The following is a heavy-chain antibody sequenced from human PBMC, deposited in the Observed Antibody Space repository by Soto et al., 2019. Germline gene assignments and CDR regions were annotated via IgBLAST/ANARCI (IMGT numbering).Heavy chain of an antibody. CDR1: GGSINSGDYY. CDR2: LYYTGST. CDR3: ARYRYSDSLKEYYFDY. Sequence: SETLSLTCTVSGGSINSGDYYWSWIRQPPGKGLEWIGNLYYTGSTYYNPSLKSRVTISVDTSKKQYSLMVTSVTAADTAVYYCARYRYSDSLKEYYFDYWGRGTLVTVSS. V-gene: IGHV4-30-4*01. J-gene: IGHJ4*02. D-gene: IGHD3-22*01.